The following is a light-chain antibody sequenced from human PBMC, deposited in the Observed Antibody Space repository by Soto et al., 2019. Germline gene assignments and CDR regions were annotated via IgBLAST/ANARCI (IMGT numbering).Light chain of an antibody. V-gene: IGKV3-15*01. Sequence: EIVMTQSPATLSVSPGERVTLSCSASQSVSSNLAWYQQKPGQAPRLLIYGASTRATGIPARFSGGGSETEFTLTISSLQSEDFAVYYCQQYHNWPPRTFGQGTKVEIK. J-gene: IGKJ1*01. CDR3: QQYHNWPPRT. CDR1: QSVSSN. CDR2: GAS.